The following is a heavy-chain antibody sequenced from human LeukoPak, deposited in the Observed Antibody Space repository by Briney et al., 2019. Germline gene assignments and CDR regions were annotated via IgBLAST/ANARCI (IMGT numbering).Heavy chain of an antibody. CDR2: ISGSGGST. V-gene: IGHV3-23*01. Sequence: PGGSLRLSCAAFGFTFSSHAMSWVRQGPGKGLEWVSAISGSGGSTYYADSVKGRFTISRDNSKNTLYLQMSSLRAEDTAVYYCAKEMIGGGSCYFFDYWGQRTLVTVSS. J-gene: IGHJ4*02. CDR1: GFTFSSHA. CDR3: AKEMIGGGSCYFFDY. D-gene: IGHD2-15*01.